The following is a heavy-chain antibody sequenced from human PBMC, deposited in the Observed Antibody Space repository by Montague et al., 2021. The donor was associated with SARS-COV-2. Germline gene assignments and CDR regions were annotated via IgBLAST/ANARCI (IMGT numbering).Heavy chain of an antibody. J-gene: IGHJ4*02. CDR2: INHRGST. CDR3: ARGRQHFNMIVVVMTGGEYYFDY. CDR1: DGSFSDYS. Sequence: SETLSLTCAVYDGSFSDYSWTWIRQPPGKGLEWIGEINHRGSTNYNPSLKSRVTISVDTSKNQFSLYLGSVTAADTAVYYCARGRQHFNMIVVVMTGGEYYFDYWGQGTLVTVSP. D-gene: IGHD3-22*01. V-gene: IGHV4-34*01.